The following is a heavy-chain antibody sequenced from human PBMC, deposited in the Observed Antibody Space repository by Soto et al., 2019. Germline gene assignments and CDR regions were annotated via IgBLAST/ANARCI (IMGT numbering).Heavy chain of an antibody. V-gene: IGHV3-7*01. CDR3: ARDRGRPDLRDTHYYDSSDLDYGMDV. CDR1: GFTFSSYW. J-gene: IGHJ6*02. Sequence: EVRLEESGGGLVQPGGSLTLSCAASGFTFSSYWMTWVRQAPGKGLEWVANINQDGSEKYYMDSMKGRFTISRDNAKNSLLLQLNSLRAEDTAVYYCARDRGRPDLRDTHYYDSSDLDYGMDVWGQGTTVTVSS. D-gene: IGHD3-22*01. CDR2: INQDGSEK.